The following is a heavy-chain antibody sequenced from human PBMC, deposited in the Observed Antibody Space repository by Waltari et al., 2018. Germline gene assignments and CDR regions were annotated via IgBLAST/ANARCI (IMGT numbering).Heavy chain of an antibody. J-gene: IGHJ3*02. Sequence: EVQLVQSGAEVKKPGATVKISCKVSGYTFTDYYIHWVQQAPGKGLEWMGLVDPEDGEKIYAEKFQGRVTITADTSTDTAYMELSSLRSEDTAVYYCATEAPVVVPAAPKGAFDIWGQGTMVTVSS. D-gene: IGHD2-2*01. V-gene: IGHV1-69-2*01. CDR2: VDPEDGEK. CDR3: ATEAPVVVPAAPKGAFDI. CDR1: GYTFTDYY.